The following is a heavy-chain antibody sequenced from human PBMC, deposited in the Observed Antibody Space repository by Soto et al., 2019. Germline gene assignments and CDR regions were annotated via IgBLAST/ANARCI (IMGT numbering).Heavy chain of an antibody. V-gene: IGHV1-69*13. CDR3: ARSIVGATNYFGC. J-gene: IGHJ4*02. CDR1: GGTFSSYA. CDR2: IIPIFGTA. Sequence: GASVKVSCKASGGTFSSYAISWARQAPGQGLEWMGGIIPIFGTANYAQKFQGRVTITADESTSTAYMELSSLRSEDTAVYYCARSIVGATNYFGCWGQGTLVTVSS. D-gene: IGHD1-26*01.